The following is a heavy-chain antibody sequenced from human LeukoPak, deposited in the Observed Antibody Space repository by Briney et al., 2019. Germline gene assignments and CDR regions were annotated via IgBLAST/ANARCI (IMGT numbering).Heavy chain of an antibody. CDR3: ARSDRDLWYFDL. CDR1: GGAISTYY. V-gene: IGHV4-59*01. CDR2: VYYSGTT. J-gene: IGHJ2*01. Sequence: SETLSLTCTVSGGAISTYYWSWVRQPPGKGLEWIGYVYYSGTTNYKYKSSLKSRVTISVDTSKNQFSLRLSSVTAADTAVYYCARSDRDLWYFDLWGRGTLVTVSS.